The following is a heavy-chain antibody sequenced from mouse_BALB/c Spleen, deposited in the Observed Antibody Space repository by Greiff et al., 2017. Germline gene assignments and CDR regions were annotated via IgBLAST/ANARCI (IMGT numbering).Heavy chain of an antibody. J-gene: IGHJ4*01. CDR1: GYTFTSYW. CDR2: INPSTGYT. V-gene: IGHV1-4*01. Sequence: QVQLQQSGTVLARPGASVKMSCKASGYTFTSYWMHWVKQRPGQGLEWIGYINPSTGYTEYNQKFKDKATLTADKSSSTAYMQLSSLTSEDSAVYYCAREKGDAMDYWGQGTSVTVSS. CDR3: AREKGDAMDY.